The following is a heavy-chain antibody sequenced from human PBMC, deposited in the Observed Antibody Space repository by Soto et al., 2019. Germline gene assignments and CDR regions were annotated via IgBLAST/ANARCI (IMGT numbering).Heavy chain of an antibody. V-gene: IGHV4-34*01. CDR3: ARESHDLLTGPPWVWYFDL. J-gene: IGHJ2*01. Sequence: QVQLQQWGAGPLRPLETLSLTCGVSGGSFSGYYWAWIRQSPGKGLEWIGEINDRGSINYNPSLKSRVSISVDTSKNNYYLNLRSVTAADTAVYYCARESHDLLTGPPWVWYFDLWGRGTLVTVSS. D-gene: IGHD3-9*01. CDR2: INDRGSI. CDR1: GGSFSGYY.